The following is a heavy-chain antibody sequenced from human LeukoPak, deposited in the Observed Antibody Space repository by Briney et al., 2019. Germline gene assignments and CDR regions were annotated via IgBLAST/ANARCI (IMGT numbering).Heavy chain of an antibody. CDR1: GGSISSSGFY. V-gene: IGHV4-39*01. D-gene: IGHD5-18*01. CDR2: TYYSGTT. J-gene: IGHJ5*02. CDR3: ARHAALDTKRGWNNHNWFDP. Sequence: PSETLSLTCTVSGGSISSSGFYWGWIRQPPGKWLEGIGTTYYSGTTYYNPSLKSRVTISVDTYENQFSLKLSSVTAADTAVYYCARHAALDTKRGWNNHNWFDPWGQGTLVTVSS.